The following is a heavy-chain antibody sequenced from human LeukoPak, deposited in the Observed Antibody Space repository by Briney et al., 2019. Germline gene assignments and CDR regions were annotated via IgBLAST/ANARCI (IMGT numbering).Heavy chain of an antibody. J-gene: IGHJ4*02. CDR2: INPSGSGR. Sequence: ASVKVSCKASGYTFTSYYMHWVRQAPGQGLEWMGIINPSGSGRTYAQKFQGRVTMTRDTSTSTAYMELSSLTSEDTAVYYCGRVEVGLGPDYWGQGTLVTVSS. CDR1: GYTFTSYY. V-gene: IGHV1-46*01. D-gene: IGHD1-1*01. CDR3: GRVEVGLGPDY.